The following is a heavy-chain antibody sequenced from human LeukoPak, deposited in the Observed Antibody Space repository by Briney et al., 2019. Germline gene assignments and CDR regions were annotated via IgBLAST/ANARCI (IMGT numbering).Heavy chain of an antibody. CDR3: VKDLQARELQPT. D-gene: IGHD1-7*01. J-gene: IGHJ5*02. Sequence: GGSLRLSCSASGFIFSKYAMHWVRQAPGKGLEYVSAINDNGVSTFYADSVKGRFTISRDNSKNTLYLQMSSLRAEDTAVYYCVKDLQARELQPTWGQGTLVTVSS. V-gene: IGHV3-64D*06. CDR1: GFIFSKYA. CDR2: INDNGVST.